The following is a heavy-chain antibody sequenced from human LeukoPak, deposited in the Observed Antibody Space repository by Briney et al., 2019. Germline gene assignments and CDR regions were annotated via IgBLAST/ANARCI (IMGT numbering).Heavy chain of an antibody. CDR1: GYTHTELS. V-gene: IGHV1-24*01. CDR2: FDPEDGET. Sequence: GASVKVSCKVSGYTHTELSMHWVRQAPGKGREWVGGFDPEDGETIYAQKFQGRVTMTEDTSTDTAYMELSSLRSEDTAVYYCATFTIFGVSWFDPWGQGTLVTVSS. J-gene: IGHJ5*02. D-gene: IGHD3-3*01. CDR3: ATFTIFGVSWFDP.